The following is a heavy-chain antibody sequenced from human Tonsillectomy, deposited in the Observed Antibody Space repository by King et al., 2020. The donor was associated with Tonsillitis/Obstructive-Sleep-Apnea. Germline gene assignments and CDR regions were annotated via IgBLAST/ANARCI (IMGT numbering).Heavy chain of an antibody. J-gene: IGHJ5*02. D-gene: IGHD7-27*01. V-gene: IGHV3-30*18. CDR1: GFTFSGYG. CDR2: ISSDGTNK. Sequence: VQLVESGGGVVQPGRSLRLSCAASGFTFSGYGMHWVRQAPGKGLEWVAVISSDGTNKYYADSVKGRFTISRDNSKNTVYLQMNSLRAEDTAVYYCAKVNWGYPNNGHWFDPWGQGTLVTVSS. CDR3: AKVNWGYPNNGHWFDP.